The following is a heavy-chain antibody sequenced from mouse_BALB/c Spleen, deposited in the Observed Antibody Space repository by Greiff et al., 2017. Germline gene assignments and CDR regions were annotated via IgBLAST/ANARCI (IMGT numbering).Heavy chain of an antibody. Sequence: LQESGAELVRPGTSVKVSCKASGYAFTNYLIEWVKQRPGQGLEWIGVINPGSGGTNYNEKFKGKATLTADKSSSTAYMQLSSLTSDDSAVYFCARSAYGWFAYWGQGTLVTVSA. V-gene: IGHV1-54*03. D-gene: IGHD1-1*01. J-gene: IGHJ3*01. CDR1: GYAFTNYL. CDR2: INPGSGGT. CDR3: ARSAYGWFAY.